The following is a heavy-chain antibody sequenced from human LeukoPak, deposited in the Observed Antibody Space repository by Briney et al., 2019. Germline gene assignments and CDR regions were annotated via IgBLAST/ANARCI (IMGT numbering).Heavy chain of an antibody. CDR3: ARGRGDYGDYDLGY. J-gene: IGHJ4*02. CDR2: MNPSSGNT. D-gene: IGHD4-17*01. V-gene: IGHV1-8*01. CDR1: GYTFTSYD. Sequence: ASVKVSCKASGYTFTSYDINWVRQATGQGLEWMGWMNPSSGNTGYAQKFQGRVTMTRNTSISTAYMELSSLRSEDTAVYYCARGRGDYGDYDLGYWGQGTLVTVSS.